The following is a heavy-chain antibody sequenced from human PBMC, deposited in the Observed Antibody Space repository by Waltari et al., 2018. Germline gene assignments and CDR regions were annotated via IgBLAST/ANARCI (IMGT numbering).Heavy chain of an antibody. CDR1: GFTFSSYA. J-gene: IGHJ4*02. CDR2: ISGSGGSP. CDR3: AKDLNEYDFWSAIRGGFDY. Sequence: EVQRLESGGGLVQPGGSRRLPCAASGFTFSSYAMSWVRQAPGKGLEWVSAISGSGGSPYYADSVTVRFTISSANTRTTLYLQMNSLRAEDTAVYYCAKDLNEYDFWSAIRGGFDYWGQGTLVTVSS. D-gene: IGHD3-3*01. V-gene: IGHV3-23*01.